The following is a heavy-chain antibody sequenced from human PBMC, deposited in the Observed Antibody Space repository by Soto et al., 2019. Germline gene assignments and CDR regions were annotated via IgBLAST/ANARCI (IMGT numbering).Heavy chain of an antibody. Sequence: WGSLRLSCAASGFTFSSYAINWVRQAPGKGLEWVSAISGSAVYIYYADSVKGRFTISRDNSKNMLYLQMNSLRAEDTAIYYCAKVFSFHDNSGSYDYWGQGTLVTVS. V-gene: IGHV3-23*01. CDR2: ISGSAVYI. CDR1: GFTFSSYA. CDR3: AKVFSFHDNSGSYDY. J-gene: IGHJ4*02. D-gene: IGHD3-22*01.